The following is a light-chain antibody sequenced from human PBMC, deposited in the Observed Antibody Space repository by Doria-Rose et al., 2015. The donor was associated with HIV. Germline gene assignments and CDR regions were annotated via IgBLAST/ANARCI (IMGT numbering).Light chain of an antibody. V-gene: IGLV1-40*01. Sequence: PPSASGAPGQTVTISCTGSSSNLGAGYDVHWYQQLPGAAPKLLIYGNTNRPSGVPDRFSGSKSGTSASLAITGLQAEDEADYYCQSYDSSLSGSWVFGGGTKLTVL. CDR1: SSNLGAGYD. J-gene: IGLJ3*02. CDR3: QSYDSSLSGSWV. CDR2: GNT.